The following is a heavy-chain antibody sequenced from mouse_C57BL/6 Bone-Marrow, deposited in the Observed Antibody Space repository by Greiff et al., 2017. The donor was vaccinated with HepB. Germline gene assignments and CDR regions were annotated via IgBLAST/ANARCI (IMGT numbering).Heavy chain of an antibody. CDR3: YSFAY. D-gene: IGHD6-5*01. CDR1: GYTFTDYE. J-gene: IGHJ3*01. Sequence: VQLVESGAELVRPGASVTLSCKASGYTFTDYEMHWVKQTPVHGLEWIGAIDPETGGTAYNQKFKGKAILTADKSSSTAYMELRSLTSEDSAVPEPYSFAYWGQGTLVTVSA. CDR2: IDPETGGT. V-gene: IGHV1-15*01.